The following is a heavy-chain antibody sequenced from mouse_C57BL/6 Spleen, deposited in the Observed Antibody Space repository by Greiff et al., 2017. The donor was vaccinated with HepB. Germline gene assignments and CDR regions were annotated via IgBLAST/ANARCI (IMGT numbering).Heavy chain of an antibody. CDR1: GFTFSDYG. CDR3: ARLLLPTFYAMDY. D-gene: IGHD5-5*01. Sequence: EVKVEESGGGLVKPGGSLKLSCAASGFTFSDYGMHWVRQAPEKGLEWVAYISSGSSTIYYADTVKGRFTISRDNAKNTLFLQMTSLRSEDTAMYYCARLLLPTFYAMDYWGQGTSVTVSS. J-gene: IGHJ4*01. CDR2: ISSGSSTI. V-gene: IGHV5-17*01.